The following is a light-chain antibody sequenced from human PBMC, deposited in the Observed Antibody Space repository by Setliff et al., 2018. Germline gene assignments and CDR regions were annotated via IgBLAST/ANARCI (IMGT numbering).Light chain of an antibody. CDR2: EVS. CDR3: SSYAGSNNEV. Sequence: QSVLTQPPSASGSPGQSVTISRTGTSSDVGGYNYVSWYQQHPGKAPKLMIYEVSKRPSGVPDRFSGSKSGNTASLTVSGLQAEDEADYYCSSYAGSNNEVFGTGTKGTVL. J-gene: IGLJ1*01. CDR1: SSDVGGYNY. V-gene: IGLV2-8*01.